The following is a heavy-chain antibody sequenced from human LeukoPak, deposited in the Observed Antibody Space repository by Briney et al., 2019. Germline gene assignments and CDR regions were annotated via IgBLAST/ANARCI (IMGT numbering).Heavy chain of an antibody. D-gene: IGHD5-18*01. CDR3: ARDNTALIISDYYYMDV. CDR1: GDSISSNNYY. Sequence: SETLSLTCTVSGDSISSNNYYWGWIRQPPGKGLEWIGSIYYSGSTYYNPSLKSRVTISVDTSKNQFSLKLSSVTAADTAMYYCARDNTALIISDYYYMDVWGKGTTVTVSS. J-gene: IGHJ6*03. CDR2: IYYSGST. V-gene: IGHV4-39*07.